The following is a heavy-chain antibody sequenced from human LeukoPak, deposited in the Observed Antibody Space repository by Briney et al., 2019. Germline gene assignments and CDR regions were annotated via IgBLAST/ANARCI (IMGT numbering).Heavy chain of an antibody. V-gene: IGHV4-34*01. J-gene: IGHJ6*02. Sequence: SETLSLTCAVYGGSFSGYYWSWIRQPPGKGLEWIGEINHSGSTNYNPSLRSRVTISVDTSKNQFSLKLSSVTAADTAVYYCARAPRYFAPPDTTTGGMDVWGQGTTVTVSS. CDR1: GGSFSGYY. CDR2: INHSGST. CDR3: ARAPRYFAPPDTTTGGMDV. D-gene: IGHD3-9*01.